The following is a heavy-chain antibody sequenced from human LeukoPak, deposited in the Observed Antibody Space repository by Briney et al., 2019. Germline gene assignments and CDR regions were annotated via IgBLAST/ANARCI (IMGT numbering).Heavy chain of an antibody. CDR3: ARDREHSSSSDY. Sequence: GGSLRLSCAASGFTVSSNYMSWVRQAPGKGLEWVSAISGSGGSAYYADSVKGRFTISRDNSKNTLYLQMNSLRAEDTAVYYCARDREHSSSSDYWGQGTLVTVSS. CDR1: GFTVSSNY. CDR2: ISGSGGSA. V-gene: IGHV3-23*01. J-gene: IGHJ4*02. D-gene: IGHD6-6*01.